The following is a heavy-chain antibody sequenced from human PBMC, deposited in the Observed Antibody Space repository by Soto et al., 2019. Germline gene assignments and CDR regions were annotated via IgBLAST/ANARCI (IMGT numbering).Heavy chain of an antibody. Sequence: GSLRLSCAASGFTFSDYSMSWIRQAPGKGLEWVSYISSSGSAIYYADSVKGRFTISRDNAKNSLYLQMNSLRAEDTAVYYCARDRRYYYSSGSYYPYFDYGGRGTRVTVSS. CDR2: ISSSGSAI. CDR3: ARDRRYYYSSGSYYPYFDY. J-gene: IGHJ4*02. D-gene: IGHD3-10*01. CDR1: GFTFSDYS. V-gene: IGHV3-11*01.